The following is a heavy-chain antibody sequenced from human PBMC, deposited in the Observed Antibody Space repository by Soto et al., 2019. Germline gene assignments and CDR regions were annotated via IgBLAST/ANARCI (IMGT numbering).Heavy chain of an antibody. D-gene: IGHD2-15*01. V-gene: IGHV1-8*01. Sequence: QVQLVQSGAEVKKPGASVKVSCKASGYTFTSYDINWVRQATGQGLEWMGWMNPNSGNTGYAQKFQGRVTMTRNTSLSTAYMELSSLRSEDTAVYYCARESVDCSGGSCYSPGYSYYGMDVWGQGTTVTVSS. CDR1: GYTFTSYD. CDR3: ARESVDCSGGSCYSPGYSYYGMDV. J-gene: IGHJ6*02. CDR2: MNPNSGNT.